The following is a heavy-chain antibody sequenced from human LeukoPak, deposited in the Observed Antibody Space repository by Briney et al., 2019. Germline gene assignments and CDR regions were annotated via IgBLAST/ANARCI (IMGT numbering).Heavy chain of an antibody. J-gene: IGHJ4*02. V-gene: IGHV4-39*01. CDR2: IYYGGSS. D-gene: IGHD1-26*01. CDR1: GDSIGSSSYF. CDR3: ARHRSGTYYRFDY. Sequence: SETLSLTCTVSGDSIGSSSYFWDWIRQPPGKGLEWIGSIYYGGSSYYNPSLKSRVTISVDTTKNQFSLKLSSVTAADTAVYYCARHRSGTYYRFDYWGQGTLVTVSS.